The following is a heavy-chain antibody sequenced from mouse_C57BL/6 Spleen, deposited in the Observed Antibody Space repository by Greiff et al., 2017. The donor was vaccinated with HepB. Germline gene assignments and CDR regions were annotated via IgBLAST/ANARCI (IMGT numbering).Heavy chain of an antibody. Sequence: VQLQQSGPGLVQPSQSLSITCTVSGFSLTSYGVHWVRQSPGKGLEWLGVIWRGGSTDYNAAFMSRLSITKDNSKSQVFFKMNSLQADDTAIYYCAKNGLYDGYAMDYWGQGTSVTVSS. J-gene: IGHJ4*01. CDR3: AKNGLYDGYAMDY. CDR2: IWRGGST. D-gene: IGHD2-12*01. CDR1: GFSLTSYG. V-gene: IGHV2-5*01.